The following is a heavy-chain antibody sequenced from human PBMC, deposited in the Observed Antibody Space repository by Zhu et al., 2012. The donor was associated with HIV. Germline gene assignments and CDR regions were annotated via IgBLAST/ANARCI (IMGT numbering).Heavy chain of an antibody. D-gene: IGHD1-1*01. Sequence: QVQLLESGPQLVKPSETLSLTCTVSGGSMSSHYWNWVRQPPGKGLQWIGYMYSSGSTKYNFSLKSRVAISLDMSKNQFSLNLSSVTTADTAVYYCARSVKGQLVFDSWGQGALVTVSS. CDR1: GGSMSSHY. J-gene: IGHJ4*02. CDR3: ARSVKGQLVFDS. CDR2: MYSSGST. V-gene: IGHV4-59*11.